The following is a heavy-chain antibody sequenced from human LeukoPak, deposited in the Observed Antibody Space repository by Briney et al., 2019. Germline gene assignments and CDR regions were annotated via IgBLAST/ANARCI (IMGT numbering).Heavy chain of an antibody. V-gene: IGHV4-39*07. D-gene: IGHD2-2*01. CDR2: TYYSGST. J-gene: IGHJ6*03. Sequence: PSETLSLTCTVSGVSISSSSHYWGWIRQPPGKGLEWIGSTYYSGSTYYNPSLKSRVTISVDTSKNQFSLKLSSVIAADTAVYYCARTTEGYCSSASCFGFSYSYYMDVWGKGTTVTISS. CDR1: GVSISSSSHY. CDR3: ARTTEGYCSSASCFGFSYSYYMDV.